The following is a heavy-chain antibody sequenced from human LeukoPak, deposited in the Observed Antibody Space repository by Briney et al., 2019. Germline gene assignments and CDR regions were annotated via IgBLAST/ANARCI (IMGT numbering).Heavy chain of an antibody. CDR2: IFHSGSI. CDR1: GDSISSGGYY. V-gene: IGHV4-30-2*01. J-gene: IGHJ3*02. Sequence: PSQTLSLTCSVSGDSISSGGYYWTWTRQPPGKGLQWIGYIFHSGSIYYSPSLKSRVTMSVDRSKNQFSLRLNSVTAADTAVYYCARRGRGGPGDAFDIWGQGTVVTVSS. CDR3: ARRGRGGPGDAFDI. D-gene: IGHD2-15*01.